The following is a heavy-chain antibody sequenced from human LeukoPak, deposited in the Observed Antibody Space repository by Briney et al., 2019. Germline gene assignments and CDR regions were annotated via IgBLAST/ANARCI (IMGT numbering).Heavy chain of an antibody. J-gene: IGHJ5*02. V-gene: IGHV4-4*07. D-gene: IGHD3-22*01. CDR1: GGSISSYY. CDR2: IYTSGST. CDR3: ARDLSYDSSGYYYYNWFDP. Sequence: PSETLSLTCTVSGGSISSYYWSWIRQPAGKGLEWIGRIYTSGSTNYNPSLKSRVTISVDTSKNQFSLKLSSVTAADTAVYYCARDLSYDSSGYYYYNWFDPWGQGTLVTVSS.